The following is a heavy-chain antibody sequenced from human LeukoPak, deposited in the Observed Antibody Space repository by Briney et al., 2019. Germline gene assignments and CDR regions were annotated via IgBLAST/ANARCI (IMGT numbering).Heavy chain of an antibody. Sequence: SQTLSLTCTVSGGSISSGGYYWSWIRQHPGKGLEWIGYIYYSGSTYYNPSLKSRVTISVDTSKNQFSLKLSSVTAADTAVYYCARQSGGGVGATYYFDYWGQGTPVTVSS. J-gene: IGHJ4*02. CDR1: GGSISSGGYY. CDR2: IYYSGST. CDR3: ARQSGGGVGATYYFDY. D-gene: IGHD1-26*01. V-gene: IGHV4-31*03.